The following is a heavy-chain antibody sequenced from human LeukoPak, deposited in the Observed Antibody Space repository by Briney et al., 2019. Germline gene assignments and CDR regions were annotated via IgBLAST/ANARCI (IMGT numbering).Heavy chain of an antibody. D-gene: IGHD6-13*01. CDR3: ARDSPDKAAARMDV. Sequence: ASVKVSCKACGYTFTGYYMHWVRQAPGQGLEWMGWINPNSGGTNYAQKFQGRVTMTRDTSISTACMELSRLRSDDTAVYYCARDSPDKAAARMDVWGKGTTVTVSS. CDR1: GYTFTGYY. V-gene: IGHV1-2*02. J-gene: IGHJ6*04. CDR2: INPNSGGT.